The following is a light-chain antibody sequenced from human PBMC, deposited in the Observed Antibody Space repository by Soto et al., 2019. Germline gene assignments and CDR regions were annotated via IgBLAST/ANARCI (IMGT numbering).Light chain of an antibody. Sequence: EIVLTQSPGTLSLSPGERATLSCLASQSVSNNYLAWYQQKPGQAPRLLIYGASNRATGIPDRFSGSGSGTDFTLTISRLEPEDFAVYYCQQYGDSTGWTFGQGTKVDIK. CDR3: QQYGDSTGWT. J-gene: IGKJ1*01. CDR2: GAS. CDR1: QSVSNNY. V-gene: IGKV3-20*01.